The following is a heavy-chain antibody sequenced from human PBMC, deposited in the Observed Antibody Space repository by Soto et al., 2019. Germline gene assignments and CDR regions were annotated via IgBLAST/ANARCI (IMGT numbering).Heavy chain of an antibody. CDR2: ISGSGGST. CDR3: AKGLSSSRSLDWFDP. D-gene: IGHD6-13*01. J-gene: IGHJ5*02. CDR1: GFTFSSYA. Sequence: GGSLRLSCAASGFTFSSYAMSWVRQAPGKGLEWFSAISGSGGSTYYADSVKGRFTISRDNSKNTLYLQMNSLRAEDTAVYYCAKGLSSSRSLDWFDPWGQGTLVTVSS. V-gene: IGHV3-23*01.